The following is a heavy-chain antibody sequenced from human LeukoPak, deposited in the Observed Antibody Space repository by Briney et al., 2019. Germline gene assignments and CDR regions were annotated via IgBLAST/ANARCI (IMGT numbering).Heavy chain of an antibody. CDR3: ARILGIGVKSYYYYMDV. V-gene: IGHV4-31*03. CDR2: IYYSGST. CDR1: GGSISSGGYY. D-gene: IGHD3-22*01. Sequence: SQTLSLTCTVSGGSISSGGYYWSWIRQHPGKGLEWIGYIYYSGSTYYNPSLKSRVTISVDTSKNQFSLKLSSVTAADTAVYYCARILGIGVKSYYYYMDVWAKGPRSPSP. J-gene: IGHJ6*03.